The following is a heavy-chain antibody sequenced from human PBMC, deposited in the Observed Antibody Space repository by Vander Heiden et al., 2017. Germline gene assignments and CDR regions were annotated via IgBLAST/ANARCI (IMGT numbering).Heavy chain of an antibody. J-gene: IGHJ4*02. CDR2: IKQDGSEK. CDR1: GFTFSSYL. Sequence: EVQLVESGGGLVQPGGSLRLSCAASGFTFSSYLIGGVRQAPGKGLEWVANIKQDGSEKYYVDSVKGRFTISRDNAKNSLYLQMNSLRAEDTAVYYCAREDCSGGSCYFSDPFFFDYWGQGTLVTVSS. CDR3: AREDCSGGSCYFSDPFFFDY. D-gene: IGHD2-15*01. V-gene: IGHV3-7*01.